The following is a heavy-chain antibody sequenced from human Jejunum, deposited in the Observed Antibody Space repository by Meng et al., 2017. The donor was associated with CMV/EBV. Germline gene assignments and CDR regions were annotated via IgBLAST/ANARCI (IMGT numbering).Heavy chain of an antibody. CDR2: VWFAGIRK. CDR1: GFLYSNSG. Sequence: SGFLYSNSGIPVVRQSPGKGLEWVAVVWFAGIRKYYADSVKGRFSISRDDSKNTVYLQMNNLRAEDTAVYYCARDNDRSSHYSQFDYWGQGTLVTVSS. CDR3: ARDNDRSSHYSQFDY. V-gene: IGHV3-33*01. J-gene: IGHJ4*02. D-gene: IGHD3-22*01.